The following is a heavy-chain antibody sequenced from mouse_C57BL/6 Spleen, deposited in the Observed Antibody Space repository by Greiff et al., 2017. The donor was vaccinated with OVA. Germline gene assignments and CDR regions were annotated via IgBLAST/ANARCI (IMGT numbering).Heavy chain of an antibody. CDR3: ARIDDRGDYAMDY. CDR2: IWSGGST. V-gene: IGHV2-2*01. J-gene: IGHJ4*01. CDR1: GFSLTSYG. D-gene: IGHD2-12*01. Sequence: QVQLQQSGPGLVQPSQSLSITCTVSGFSLTSYGVHWVRQSPGKGLEWLGVIWSGGSTDYNAAFISRLSLSKDKSKSQVFFKMNSLQTDDTAIYYCARIDDRGDYAMDYWGQGTSVTVSS.